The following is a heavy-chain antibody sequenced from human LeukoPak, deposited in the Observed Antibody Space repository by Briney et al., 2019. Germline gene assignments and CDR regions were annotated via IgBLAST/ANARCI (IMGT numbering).Heavy chain of an antibody. Sequence: ASVKVSCKASGYTFTGYYMPWVRQAPGQGLEWMGWINLNSGGTSYAQKFQGRVTMTRDTSISTAYMELSRLTSDDTAVYYCARSITGTTGWFDPWGQGTLVTVSS. CDR3: ARSITGTTGWFDP. CDR1: GYTFTGYY. V-gene: IGHV1-2*02. D-gene: IGHD1-7*01. CDR2: INLNSGGT. J-gene: IGHJ5*02.